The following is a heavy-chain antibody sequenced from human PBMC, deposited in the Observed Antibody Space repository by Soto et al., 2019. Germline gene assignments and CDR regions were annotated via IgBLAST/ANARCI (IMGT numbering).Heavy chain of an antibody. J-gene: IGHJ4*02. Sequence: GASVKVSCKASGYTFTSYAMHWVRQAPGQRLEWMGWINAGNDNTKYSQKFQGRVTITRDTSASTAYMELSSLRSEDTAVYYCARDHDYSNYFDYWGQGTLVTVSS. CDR2: INAGNDNT. CDR1: GYTFTSYA. V-gene: IGHV1-3*01. D-gene: IGHD4-4*01. CDR3: ARDHDYSNYFDY.